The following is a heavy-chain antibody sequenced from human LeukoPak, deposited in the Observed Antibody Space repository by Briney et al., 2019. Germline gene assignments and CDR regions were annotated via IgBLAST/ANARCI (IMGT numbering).Heavy chain of an antibody. CDR1: GYTFTSYD. Sequence: ASVKVSCKASGYTFTSYDITWVRQAPGQGLEWMGWISAYNGNTNYAQKVQGRVTMTTDTSTSTAYIDLRSLRSDDTAVYYCARISHYYGSEIEYWGQGTLVTVSS. CDR2: ISAYNGNT. CDR3: ARISHYYGSEIEY. J-gene: IGHJ4*02. V-gene: IGHV1-18*01. D-gene: IGHD3-10*01.